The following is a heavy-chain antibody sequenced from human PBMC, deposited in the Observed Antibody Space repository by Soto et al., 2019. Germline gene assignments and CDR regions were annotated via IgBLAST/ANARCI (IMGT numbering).Heavy chain of an antibody. J-gene: IGHJ6*02. CDR1: GYTFNSPA. CDR3: ARARVWTIYHGFDV. V-gene: IGHV1-18*04. D-gene: IGHD2-21*01. CDR2: ISGYNGGT. Sequence: QVWQCGAAVRKAAASVRVSCKASGYTFNSPAIAWVRRTHGEGLERMGWISGYNGGTEYAQKLKGRVTMTSDTSTATAHMERRSIRSDDTGVYFCARARVWTIYHGFDVWGHRTKVIVSS.